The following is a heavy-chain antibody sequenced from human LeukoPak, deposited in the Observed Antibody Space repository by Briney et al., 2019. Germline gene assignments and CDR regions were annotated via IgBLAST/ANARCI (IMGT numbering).Heavy chain of an antibody. Sequence: GESLKISFKGSGYRFTSYWIGWVRPMPGKGLEWMGIIYPGDSDTRYSPSFQGQVTISADKSISTAYLQWSSLKASDTAMYYCARLFEDIVVVVAANNAFDIWGQGTMVTVSS. CDR2: IYPGDSDT. J-gene: IGHJ3*02. D-gene: IGHD2-15*01. CDR3: ARLFEDIVVVVAANNAFDI. V-gene: IGHV5-51*01. CDR1: GYRFTSYW.